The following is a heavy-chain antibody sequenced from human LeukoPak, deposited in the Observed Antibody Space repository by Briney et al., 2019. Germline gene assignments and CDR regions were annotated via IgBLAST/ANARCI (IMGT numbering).Heavy chain of an antibody. V-gene: IGHV3-7*01. CDR1: GFTFSSNW. CDR3: ARVALRPIDYSNPEFDP. J-gene: IGHJ5*02. CDR2: IMQDGSEK. Sequence: GGSLRLSCAASGFTFSSNWMTWVRQAPGKGLEWVATIMQDGSEKYYVDSVKGRFSISRDNAKNSLYLQMDSLRAEDTAVYYCARVALRPIDYSNPEFDPWGQGTLVTVSS. D-gene: IGHD4-11*01.